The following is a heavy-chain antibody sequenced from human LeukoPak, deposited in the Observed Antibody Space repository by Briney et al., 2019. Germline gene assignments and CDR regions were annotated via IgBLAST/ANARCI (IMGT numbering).Heavy chain of an antibody. CDR2: IIPIFGTA. CDR3: ARTYYYYYDSSGTFDY. Sequence: SVKVSCKASGGTFCSYAISWVRQAPGQGLEWMGGIIPIFGTANYAQKFQGRVTITADESTSTAYMELSSLRSEDTAVYYCARTYYYYYDSSGTFDYWGQGTLVTVSS. CDR1: GGTFCSYA. V-gene: IGHV1-69*13. D-gene: IGHD3-22*01. J-gene: IGHJ4*02.